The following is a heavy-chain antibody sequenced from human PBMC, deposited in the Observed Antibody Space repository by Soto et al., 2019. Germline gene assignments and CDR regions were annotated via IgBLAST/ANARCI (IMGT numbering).Heavy chain of an antibody. J-gene: IGHJ5*02. CDR2: INAGNGNT. Sequence: QVQLVQSGAEVKKPGASEKVSCKASGYTFTSYAMHWVRQAPGQRLEWMGWINAGNGNTKYSQKFQGRVTITRDTSASTAYMELSSLRSEDTAVYYCARGVAGPLHWFDPWGQGTLVTVSS. V-gene: IGHV1-3*01. CDR1: GYTFTSYA. D-gene: IGHD6-19*01. CDR3: ARGVAGPLHWFDP.